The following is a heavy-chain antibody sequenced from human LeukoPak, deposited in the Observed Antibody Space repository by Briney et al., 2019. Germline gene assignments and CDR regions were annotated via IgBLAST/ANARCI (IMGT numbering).Heavy chain of an antibody. V-gene: IGHV3-74*01. CDR1: GFSFSNYG. CDR2: INSDGTST. CDR3: ARGRGGYYYDY. Sequence: GGSLRLSCAASGFSFSNYGLHWVRQAPGKGLVWVSRINSDGTSTSYADSVKGRFTMSRDNAKNTLYLRMNSLGADDTAVYYCARGRGGYYYDYWGQGTVVTVSS. D-gene: IGHD2-15*01. J-gene: IGHJ4*02.